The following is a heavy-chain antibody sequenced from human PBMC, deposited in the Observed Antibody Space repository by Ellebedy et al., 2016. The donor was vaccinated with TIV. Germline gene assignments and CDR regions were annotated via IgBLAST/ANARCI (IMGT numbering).Heavy chain of an antibody. CDR2: ISWNSGSI. CDR1: GFTFDDYA. CDR3: ARESGRGTRDY. V-gene: IGHV3-9*01. J-gene: IGHJ4*02. D-gene: IGHD1-14*01. Sequence: SLKISXAASGFTFDDYAMHWVRQAPGKGLEWLSSISWNSGSIGYADSVKGRFTISRDNAKNSLYLQMNSLRAEDTAVYYCARESGRGTRDYWGQGTLVTVSS.